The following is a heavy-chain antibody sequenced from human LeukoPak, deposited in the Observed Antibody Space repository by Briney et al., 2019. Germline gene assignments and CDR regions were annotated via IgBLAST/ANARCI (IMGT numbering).Heavy chain of an antibody. CDR2: ISSSSSTI. J-gene: IGHJ6*03. D-gene: IGHD1-26*01. V-gene: IGHV3-48*01. CDR1: GFTFSSYS. Sequence: QTGGSLRLSCAASGFTFSSYSMNWVRQAPGKGLEWVSYISSSSSTIYYADSVKGRFTISRDNAKNSLYLQMNSLRAEDTAVYYCARAAWWEPLYYYYYYMDVWGKGTTVTVSS. CDR3: ARAAWWEPLYYYYYYMDV.